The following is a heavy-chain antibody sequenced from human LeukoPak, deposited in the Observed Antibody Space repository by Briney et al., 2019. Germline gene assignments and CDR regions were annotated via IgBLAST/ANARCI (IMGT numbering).Heavy chain of an antibody. Sequence: SETLSLTSTVSGGSISSGDYYWSWIRQPPGKGLEWIGYIYYSGSTYYNPSLKSRVTISVDTSKNQFSLKLSSVTAADTAVYYCARVIIENAFDIWGQGTMVTVSS. D-gene: IGHD3-10*01. CDR1: GGSISSGDYY. J-gene: IGHJ3*02. V-gene: IGHV4-30-4*08. CDR2: IYYSGST. CDR3: ARVIIENAFDI.